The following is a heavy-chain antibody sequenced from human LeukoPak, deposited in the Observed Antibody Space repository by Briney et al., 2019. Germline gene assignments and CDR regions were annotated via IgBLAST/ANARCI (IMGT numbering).Heavy chain of an antibody. Sequence: KPSETLSLTCTVSGGSISSSSYYWGWIRQPPGKGLEWIGNIYYSGSTYYNPSLKSRVTISVDTSKNQFSLKLSSVTAADTAVYYCAGANASGGRTVGYSSDWWGVDSYYFDYWGQGTLVTVSS. D-gene: IGHD6-19*01. CDR2: IYYSGST. CDR3: AGANASGGRTVGYSSDWWGVDSYYFDY. J-gene: IGHJ4*02. CDR1: GGSISSSSYY. V-gene: IGHV4-39*07.